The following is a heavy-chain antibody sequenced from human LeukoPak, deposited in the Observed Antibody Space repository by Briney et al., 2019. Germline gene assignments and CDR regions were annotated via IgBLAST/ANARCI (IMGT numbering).Heavy chain of an antibody. CDR2: TSGSGGST. CDR3: ARPLYDILTGYYSGDY. J-gene: IGHJ4*02. D-gene: IGHD3-9*01. Sequence: GGSLRLSCAASGFTFSSYATSWVRQAPGKGLEWVSATSGSGGSTYYADSVKGRFTISRDNSKNTLYLQMNSLRAEDTAVYYCARPLYDILTGYYSGDYWGQGTLVTVSS. V-gene: IGHV3-23*01. CDR1: GFTFSSYA.